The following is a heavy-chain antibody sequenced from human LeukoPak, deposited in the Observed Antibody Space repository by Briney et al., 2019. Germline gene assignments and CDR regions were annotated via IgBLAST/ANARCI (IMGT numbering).Heavy chain of an antibody. CDR3: ARVDHSGYDFTYAFDI. V-gene: IGHV3-48*03. CDR2: ISSSGSTI. D-gene: IGHD5-12*01. CDR1: GFTFSSYE. Sequence: GGSLRLSCAASGFTFSSYEMNWVRQAPGKGLEWVSYISSSGSTIYYADSVKGRFTTSRDNAKNSLYLQMNSLRAEDTAVYYCARVDHSGYDFTYAFDIWGQGTMVTVSS. J-gene: IGHJ3*02.